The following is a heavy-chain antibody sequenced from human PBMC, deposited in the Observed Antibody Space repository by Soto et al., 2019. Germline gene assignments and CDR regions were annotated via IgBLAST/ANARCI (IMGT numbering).Heavy chain of an antibody. D-gene: IGHD6-13*01. CDR1: GYTFTRYT. Sequence: QVPLVQCGAGVKKPGASVKVSCKASGYTFTRYTMNWVRQAPGPRLEWMGWTNPGNGNTKSSHKFQDRVIITTDTSASTAYLDLTTLRSEDTAVYYSASGIATGQLVPWGEGTLVTVSS. CDR3: ASGIATGQLVP. V-gene: IGHV1-3*01. J-gene: IGHJ5*02. CDR2: TNPGNGNT.